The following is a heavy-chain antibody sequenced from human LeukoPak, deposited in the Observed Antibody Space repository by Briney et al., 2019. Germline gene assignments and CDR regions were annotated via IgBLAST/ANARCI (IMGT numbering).Heavy chain of an antibody. CDR2: IKYDGNEK. V-gene: IGHV3-7*01. D-gene: IGHD5-12*01. Sequence: GGSLRLSCAASGFIFSTYWMTWVRQAPGKGLEWVATIKYDGNEKYYVDSVRGRFTISRDNAKNSLYLQMNSLRAEDTAVYYCARAGRGRPFDYWGQGTLVTVSS. CDR3: ARAGRGRPFDY. CDR1: GFIFSTYW. J-gene: IGHJ4*02.